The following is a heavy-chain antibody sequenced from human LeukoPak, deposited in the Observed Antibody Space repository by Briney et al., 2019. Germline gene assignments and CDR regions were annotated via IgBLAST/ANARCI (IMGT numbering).Heavy chain of an antibody. V-gene: IGHV4-34*01. CDR3: SRENGAFSPFGY. J-gene: IGHJ4*02. CDR1: GGSFSGYY. Sequence: SETLSLTCAVYGGSFSGYYWSWIRQPPGKGLGWIGEINHSGSTKYNPSLKSRVTMSVDTSKNQFSLNLSSVTAADTAVYYCSRENGAFSPFGYWGQGTLVTVLS. CDR2: INHSGST. D-gene: IGHD2-8*01.